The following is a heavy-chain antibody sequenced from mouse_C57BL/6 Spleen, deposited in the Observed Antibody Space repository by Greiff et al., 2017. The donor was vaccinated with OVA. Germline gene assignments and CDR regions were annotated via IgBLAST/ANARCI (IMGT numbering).Heavy chain of an antibody. V-gene: IGHV10-1*01. D-gene: IGHD2-5*01. CDR3: VRYSNSAMDY. Sequence: EVQLVESGGGLVQPKGSLKLSCAASGFSFNTYAMNWVRQAPGKGLEWVARIRSKSNNYATYYADSVKDRFTISRDDSESMLYLQMNNLKTEDTAMYYCVRYSNSAMDYWGQGTSVTVSS. CDR2: IRSKSNNYAT. CDR1: GFSFNTYA. J-gene: IGHJ4*01.